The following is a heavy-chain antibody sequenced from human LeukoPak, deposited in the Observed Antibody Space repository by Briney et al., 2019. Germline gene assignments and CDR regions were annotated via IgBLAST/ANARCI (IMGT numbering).Heavy chain of an antibody. CDR2: INHSGST. CDR3: ARCRVGMVRGVIIKGYYYMDV. Sequence: PSETLSPTCAVYGGSFSGYYWSWIRQPPGKGLEWIGEINHSGSTNYNPSLKSRVTISVDTSKNQFSLKLSSVTAADTAVYYCARCRVGMVRGVIIKGYYYMDVWGKGTTVTVSS. CDR1: GGSFSGYY. V-gene: IGHV4-34*01. J-gene: IGHJ6*03. D-gene: IGHD3-10*01.